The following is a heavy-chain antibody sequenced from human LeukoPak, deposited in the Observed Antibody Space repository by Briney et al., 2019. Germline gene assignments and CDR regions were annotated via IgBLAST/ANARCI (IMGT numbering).Heavy chain of an antibody. CDR3: ARDVSGGYNWRGPFDY. J-gene: IGHJ4*02. CDR1: GFTFSSYA. D-gene: IGHD5-24*01. V-gene: IGHV3-23*01. Sequence: GGSLRLSCAASGFTFSSYAMSWVRQAPGKGLEWVSAISGSGGSTYYADSVKGRFTISRDNSKNTLYLQMNSLRAEDTAVYYCARDVSGGYNWRGPFDYWGQGTLVTVSS. CDR2: ISGSGGST.